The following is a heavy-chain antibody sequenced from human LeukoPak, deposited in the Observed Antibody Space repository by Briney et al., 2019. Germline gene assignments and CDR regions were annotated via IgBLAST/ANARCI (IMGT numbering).Heavy chain of an antibody. CDR1: VGSISRYY. CDR2: IYYSGST. D-gene: IGHD6-19*01. Sequence: SETLSLTCTLSVGSISRYYWSWIRQPPGKGLKWFGYIYYSGSTNYNTTLKSRVTISVDTTKNQFSLMLSSVTAADTAVDYCARCLKEQWLPRGYFDYWGQGTLVTVSS. J-gene: IGHJ4*02. CDR3: ARCLKEQWLPRGYFDY. V-gene: IGHV4-59*08.